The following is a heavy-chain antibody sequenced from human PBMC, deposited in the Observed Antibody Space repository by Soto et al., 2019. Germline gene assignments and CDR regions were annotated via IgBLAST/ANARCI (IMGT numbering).Heavy chain of an antibody. Sequence: TLSLTCAVSGGSISSSNWWSWVRQPPGKGLEWIGEIYHSGSTNYNPSLKGRVTISVDKSKNQFSLKLSSVTAADTAVYYCASRRATMVRGVPPPFDPWGQGTLVTVSS. V-gene: IGHV4-4*02. D-gene: IGHD3-10*01. CDR1: GGSISSSNW. CDR3: ASRRATMVRGVPPPFDP. J-gene: IGHJ5*02. CDR2: IYHSGST.